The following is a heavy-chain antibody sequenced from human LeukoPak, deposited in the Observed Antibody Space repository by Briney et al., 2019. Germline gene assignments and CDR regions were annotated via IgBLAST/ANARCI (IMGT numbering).Heavy chain of an antibody. J-gene: IGHJ5*02. D-gene: IGHD1-1*01. CDR1: GGSISSYY. V-gene: IGHV4-59*01. Sequence: PSETLSLTCTVSGGSISSYYWSWIRQPPGKGLEWIGYIYYSGSTNYNPSLKSRVTISVDTPKNQFSLKLSSVTAADTAVYYCARVSLGATTGPNWFDPWGQGTLVTVSS. CDR3: ARVSLGATTGPNWFDP. CDR2: IYYSGST.